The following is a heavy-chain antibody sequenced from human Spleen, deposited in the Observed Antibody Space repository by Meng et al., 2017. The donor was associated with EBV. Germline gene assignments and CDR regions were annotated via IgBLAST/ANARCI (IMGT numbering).Heavy chain of an antibody. CDR2: INHLGST. D-gene: IGHD4-17*01. CDR3: ARQRSVDF. CDR1: GSSFSGFY. Sequence: QVQLQQWGAGPVKPSETLSLTCAVYGSSFSGFYWTWIRQPPGKGLEWIGEINHLGSTNYTPTLKRRATISKDTSKNQFSLRLRSVTAADSGVYYCARQRSVDFWGQGTRVTVSS. J-gene: IGHJ4*02. V-gene: IGHV4-34*01.